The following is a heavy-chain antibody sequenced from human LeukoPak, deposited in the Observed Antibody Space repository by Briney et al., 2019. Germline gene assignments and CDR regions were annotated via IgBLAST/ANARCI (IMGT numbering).Heavy chain of an antibody. J-gene: IGHJ4*02. CDR3: LREFDY. D-gene: IGHD3-16*01. Sequence: GGSLRLSCAASGFTFSNAWMSWVRQAPGKGLEWVGRIKSKTTGGTEDYAAPVKGRFTISRDDSRATLYLQMNSLKTEDTAVYYCLREFDYWGQGTLVTVSA. CDR1: GFTFSNAW. CDR2: IKSKTTGGTE. V-gene: IGHV3-15*01.